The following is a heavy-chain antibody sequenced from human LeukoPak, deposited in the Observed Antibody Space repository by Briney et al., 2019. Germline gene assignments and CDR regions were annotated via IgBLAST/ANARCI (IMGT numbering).Heavy chain of an antibody. CDR2: IYSGGST. CDR1: GFNVSSNY. Sequence: GGSLRLSCAASGFNVSSNYMSWVRLAPGKGLDWVSVIYSGGSTYYADSVKGRFTISRDNSKNTLYLQMNSLRVEDTAVYYCARAYCSGGSCRGYFDYWGQGTLVSVSS. CDR3: ARAYCSGGSCRGYFDY. J-gene: IGHJ4*02. V-gene: IGHV3-53*01. D-gene: IGHD2-15*01.